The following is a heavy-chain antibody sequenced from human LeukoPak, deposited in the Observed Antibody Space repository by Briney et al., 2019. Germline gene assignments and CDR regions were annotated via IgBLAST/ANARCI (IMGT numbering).Heavy chain of an antibody. J-gene: IGHJ4*02. CDR1: GYTFTGYY. Sequence: GASVKVSCKASGYTFTGYYMHWVRPAPGQGLEWMGWIHPNSGGTNYAQKLQGRVTMTRDTSISTAYMELSRLRSDDTAVYYCARLDTATAGFNYWGRETLVTVSS. D-gene: IGHD5-18*01. V-gene: IGHV1-2*02. CDR3: ARLDTATAGFNY. CDR2: IHPNSGGT.